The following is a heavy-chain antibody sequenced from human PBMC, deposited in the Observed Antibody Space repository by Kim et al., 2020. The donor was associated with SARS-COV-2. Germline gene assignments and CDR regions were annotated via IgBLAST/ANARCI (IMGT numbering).Heavy chain of an antibody. Sequence: GGSLRLSCAASGFTFSSYGMHWVRQAPGKGLEWVAVISYDGSNKYYADSVKGRFTISRDNSKNTLYLQMNSLRAEDTAVYYCVVSRYSSSWPPYYYYYYGMDVWGQGTTVTVSS. D-gene: IGHD6-13*01. CDR2: ISYDGSNK. J-gene: IGHJ6*02. CDR1: GFTFSSYG. V-gene: IGHV3-33*05. CDR3: VVSRYSSSWPPYYYYYYGMDV.